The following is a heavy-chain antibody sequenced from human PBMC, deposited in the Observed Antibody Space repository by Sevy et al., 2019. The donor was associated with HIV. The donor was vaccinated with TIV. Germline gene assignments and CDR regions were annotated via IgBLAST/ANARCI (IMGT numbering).Heavy chain of an antibody. J-gene: IGHJ4*02. CDR2: ISTGTDHI. CDR3: VRRGVDAYNVYFDL. CDR1: EYTFPAFS. D-gene: IGHD3-10*01. V-gene: IGHV3-21*05. Sequence: GGSLRLSCTASEYTFPAFSFNWVRRAPGKGLEWLSYISTGTDHIYYADSAKGRFTISRDDAKNSVYLEMKSLRDQDTALYYCVRRGVDAYNVYFDLWGQGTLVTVSS.